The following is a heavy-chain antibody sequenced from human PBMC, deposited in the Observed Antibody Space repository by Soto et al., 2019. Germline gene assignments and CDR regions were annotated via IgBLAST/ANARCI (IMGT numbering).Heavy chain of an antibody. CDR1: GGSISSYY. CDR3: ARQKKSNTWYAFDI. V-gene: IGHV4-59*08. D-gene: IGHD6-13*01. J-gene: IGHJ3*02. Sequence: QVQLQESGPGLVKPSETLSLTCTVSGGSISSYYWSWIRQPPGKGLEWIGYIYYSGNTNYNPSLKSRVTISVDTSKNQFSLTLSSVTAADTAVYYCARQKKSNTWYAFDIWGQGTMVTVSS. CDR2: IYYSGNT.